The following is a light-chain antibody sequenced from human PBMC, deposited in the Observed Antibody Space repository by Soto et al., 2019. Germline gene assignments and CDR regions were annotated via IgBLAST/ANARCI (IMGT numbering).Light chain of an antibody. V-gene: IGLV3-21*04. CDR2: YDS. CDR1: NIGSKS. CDR3: QVWDSSSDHPEVV. Sequence: SYELTQPPSVSVVPGKTARITCGGNNIGSKSVHWYQQKPGQAPVLVIYYDSDRPSGIPERFSGSNSGNTATLTISRVEAGDEADYYCQVWDSSSDHPEVVFGGGTKLTVL. J-gene: IGLJ2*01.